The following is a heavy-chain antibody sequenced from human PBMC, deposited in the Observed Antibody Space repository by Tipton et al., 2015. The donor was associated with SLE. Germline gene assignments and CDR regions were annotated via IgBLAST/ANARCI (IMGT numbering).Heavy chain of an antibody. CDR2: IQNDGSNK. J-gene: IGHJ4*01. CDR1: GFTFSSYG. D-gene: IGHD3-3*01. CDR3: ANSRFVPDAD. Sequence: SLRLSCAASGFTFSSYGMHWGRQAPGKGLERLTFIQNDGSNKYYADSMKGRFNISRENSKNTVSLQMSSLRADDTAEYYCANSRFVPDADWGHGTLVTVSS. V-gene: IGHV3-30*02.